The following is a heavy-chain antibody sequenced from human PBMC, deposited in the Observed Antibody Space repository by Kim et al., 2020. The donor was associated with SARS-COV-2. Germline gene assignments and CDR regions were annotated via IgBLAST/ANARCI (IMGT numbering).Heavy chain of an antibody. D-gene: IGHD3-10*01. J-gene: IGHJ5*02. CDR2: IIPIFGTA. V-gene: IGHV1-69*06. CDR1: GGTFSSYA. CDR3: ASGGPYYYGSGSSNWFDP. Sequence: SVKVSCKASGGTFSSYAISWVRQAPGQGLEWMGGIIPIFGTANYAQKFQGRVTITADKSTSTAYMELSSLRSEETAVYYCASGGPYYYGSGSSNWFDPWGQGTLVTVSS.